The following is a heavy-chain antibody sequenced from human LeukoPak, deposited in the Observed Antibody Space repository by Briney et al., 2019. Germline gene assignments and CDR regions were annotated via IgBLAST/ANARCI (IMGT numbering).Heavy chain of an antibody. V-gene: IGHV4-34*01. D-gene: IGHD3-22*01. CDR3: ARPYYYDSRIDP. Sequence: SETLSLTCAVYGGSFSGYYWSWIRQPPGKGLEWIGEINHSGSTYYNPSLKSRVTMSADTSKNQLSLKLSSVTAADTAVYYCARPYYYDSRIDPWGQGTLVTVSS. CDR2: INHSGST. J-gene: IGHJ5*02. CDR1: GGSFSGYY.